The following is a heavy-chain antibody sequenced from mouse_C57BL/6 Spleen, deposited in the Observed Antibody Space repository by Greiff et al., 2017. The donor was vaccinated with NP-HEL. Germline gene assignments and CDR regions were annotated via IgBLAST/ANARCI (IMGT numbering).Heavy chain of an antibody. J-gene: IGHJ2*01. D-gene: IGHD2-1*01. Sequence: VKLMESVPGLVAPSQSLSITCTVSGFSLNSYGVSWVRQPPGQGLEWLGVIWGDGGTNYHSALISRLSISKDNSNSQVYLKLNSLQTDDTATYYCAKNGNYGFYYFAYWGQGTTLTVSS. CDR2: IWGDGGT. CDR3: AKNGNYGFYYFAY. CDR1: GFSLNSYG. V-gene: IGHV2-3*01.